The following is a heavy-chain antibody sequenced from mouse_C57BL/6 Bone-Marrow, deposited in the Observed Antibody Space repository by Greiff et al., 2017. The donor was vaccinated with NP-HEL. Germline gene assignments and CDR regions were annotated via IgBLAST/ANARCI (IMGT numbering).Heavy chain of an antibody. Sequence: EVKLVESGGGLVQPGGSLKLSCAASGFTFSDYYMYWVRQTPEKRLEWVAYISNGGGSTYYPDTVKGRFTISRDNAKNTLYLQMSRLKSEDTAMYYGARHEAIATVVADYAMDYWGQGTSVTVSS. V-gene: IGHV5-12*01. CDR3: ARHEAIATVVADYAMDY. D-gene: IGHD1-1*01. CDR1: GFTFSDYY. J-gene: IGHJ4*01. CDR2: ISNGGGST.